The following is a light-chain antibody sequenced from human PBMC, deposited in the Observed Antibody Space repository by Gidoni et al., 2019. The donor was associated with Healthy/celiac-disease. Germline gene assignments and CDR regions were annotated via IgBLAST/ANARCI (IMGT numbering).Light chain of an antibody. J-gene: IGLJ2*01. CDR2: RNN. CDR1: SSNSGSNY. CDR3: AAWDDSLSGGV. Sequence: CLPSHPPTASGTPEQRVTISCSGSSSNSGSNYVYWYQQLPGTAPKLLIYRNNQRPSGVPDRFSGSKSGTSASLAISGLRADDDAEYYCAAWDDSLSGGVFGGGTKLTVL. V-gene: IGLV1-47*01.